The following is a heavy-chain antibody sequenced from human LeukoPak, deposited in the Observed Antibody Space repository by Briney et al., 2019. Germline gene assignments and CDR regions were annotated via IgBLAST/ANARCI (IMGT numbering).Heavy chain of an antibody. V-gene: IGHV3-30*03. D-gene: IGHD5-12*01. CDR1: GFTFKNYG. J-gene: IGHJ4*02. CDR3: ARAGSSVGIVATMFD. Sequence: GGSLRLSCAASGFTFKNYGMHWVRQAPGKGLEWVAVISYDGSIKYYADSVKGRFSISRDNSRNTLYLQMNSLRAEDTAVYYCARAGSSVGIVATMFDWGQGTLVTVSS. CDR2: ISYDGSIK.